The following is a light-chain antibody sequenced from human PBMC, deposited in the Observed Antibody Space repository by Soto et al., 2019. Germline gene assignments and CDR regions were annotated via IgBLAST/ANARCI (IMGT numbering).Light chain of an antibody. V-gene: IGKV1-5*01. CDR3: QQYNNWPRT. J-gene: IGKJ1*01. CDR1: QTISSW. CDR2: DAS. Sequence: DIQMTQSPSTLSGSVGARVTITCRASQTISSWLAWYQQKPGKAHKLLIYDASSLESGVPSRFSVSRYGTDCTLTLSSLQLEDGAVYHGQQYNNWPRTFGQGTKVDIK.